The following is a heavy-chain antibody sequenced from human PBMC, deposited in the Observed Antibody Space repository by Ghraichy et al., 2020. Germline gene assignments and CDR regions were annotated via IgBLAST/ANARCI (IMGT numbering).Heavy chain of an antibody. J-gene: IGHJ4*02. CDR1: GFTFSSYA. D-gene: IGHD3-22*01. Sequence: GGSLRLSCAASGFTFSSYAMSWVRQAPGEGLEWVSAISGSGGRTDYADSVKGRFTISRDNSKNTLYLQMNSLRAEDTAVYYCAEVNSRDSSGYNGHFGYWGQGTLVTVSS. CDR3: AEVNSRDSSGYNGHFGY. V-gene: IGHV3-23*01. CDR2: ISGSGGRT.